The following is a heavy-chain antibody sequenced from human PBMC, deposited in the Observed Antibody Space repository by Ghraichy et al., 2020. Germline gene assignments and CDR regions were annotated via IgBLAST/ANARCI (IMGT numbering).Heavy chain of an antibody. CDR3: ARHPVDYYGSGSYDDYYYYGMDV. V-gene: IGHV4-39*01. Sequence: SETLSLTCTVSGGSISSSSYYWGWIRQPPGKGLEWIGSIYYSGSTYYNPSLKSRVTISVDTSKNQFSLKLSSVTAADTAVYYCARHPVDYYGSGSYDDYYYYGMDVWGQGTTVTVSS. CDR2: IYYSGST. J-gene: IGHJ6*02. CDR1: GGSISSSSYY. D-gene: IGHD3-10*01.